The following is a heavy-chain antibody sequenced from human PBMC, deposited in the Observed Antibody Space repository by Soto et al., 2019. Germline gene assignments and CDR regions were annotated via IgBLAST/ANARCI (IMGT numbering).Heavy chain of an antibody. V-gene: IGHV1-18*01. D-gene: IGHD1-1*01. CDR2: ISADNGNT. Sequence: QAQLVQSGAEVKKPGASVKVSCKASGYTFYSHSISWVRQAPGQGLEWMGRISADNGNTKYAQKVRGRVTMATDTSTSTVYMELRNLRSDDTAVYYCARCIQQDDYYGMDVWGQGTTVTVSS. J-gene: IGHJ6*02. CDR3: ARCIQQDDYYGMDV. CDR1: GYTFYSHS.